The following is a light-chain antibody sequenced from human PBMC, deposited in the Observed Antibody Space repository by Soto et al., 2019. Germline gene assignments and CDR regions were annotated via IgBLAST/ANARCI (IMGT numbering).Light chain of an antibody. J-gene: IGKJ3*01. CDR2: ASS. CDR1: QGITNF. Sequence: DIQMTQSPSSLSASVGDRVTITCRASQGITNFLAWYQQKPGKVPKLLIYASSTLQSGVPARFSGSVSGTDFTLTISGLQPEDVATYYCQKFKNAPFTFGPGTTVDIK. CDR3: QKFKNAPFT. V-gene: IGKV1-27*01.